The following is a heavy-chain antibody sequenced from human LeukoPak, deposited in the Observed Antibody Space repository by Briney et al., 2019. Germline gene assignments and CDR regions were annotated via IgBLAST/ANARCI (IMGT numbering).Heavy chain of an antibody. J-gene: IGHJ6*03. CDR3: ASGYYDFSGPYMDV. D-gene: IGHD3-3*01. V-gene: IGHV4-39*07. Sequence: SETLSLTCTVSGGSISSSSYYWGWIRQPPGKGLEWIGSIYYSGSTYYNPSLKSRVTISVDTSKNQFSLKLSSVTAADTAVYYCASGYYDFSGPYMDVWGKGTTVTVSS. CDR2: IYYSGST. CDR1: GGSISSSSYY.